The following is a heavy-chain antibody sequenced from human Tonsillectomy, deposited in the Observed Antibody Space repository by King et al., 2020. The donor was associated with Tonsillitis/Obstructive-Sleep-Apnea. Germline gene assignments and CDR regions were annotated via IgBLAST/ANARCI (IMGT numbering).Heavy chain of an antibody. CDR1: GGSISNGAYY. Sequence: VQLQESGPGLIKPSQTLSLTCTVSGGSISNGAYYWSWIRHRPGKVLEWIGYSYSSGTTSYNPSLKSRVSISIDTSKNRFSLSLTSVTAADTAIYYCARDGDGMGIKDNWFDPWGQGTLVTVSS. D-gene: IGHD7-27*01. CDR3: ARDGDGMGIKDNWFDP. J-gene: IGHJ5*02. V-gene: IGHV4-31*03. CDR2: SYSSGTT.